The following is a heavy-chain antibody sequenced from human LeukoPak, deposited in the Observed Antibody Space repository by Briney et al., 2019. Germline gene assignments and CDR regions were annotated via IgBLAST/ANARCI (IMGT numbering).Heavy chain of an antibody. CDR1: GFTFSSYE. CDR3: AKCSSSWYSGWFDP. Sequence: GGSLRLSCAASGFTFSSYEMNWVRQAPGKGLEWISYICSSGSTIYYADSVKGRFTISRDNSKNTLYLQMNSLRAEDTAVYYCAKCSSSWYSGWFDPWGQGTLVTVSS. V-gene: IGHV3-48*03. D-gene: IGHD6-13*01. J-gene: IGHJ5*02. CDR2: ICSSGSTI.